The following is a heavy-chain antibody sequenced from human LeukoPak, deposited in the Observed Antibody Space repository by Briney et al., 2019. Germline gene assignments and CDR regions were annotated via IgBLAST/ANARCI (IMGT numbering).Heavy chain of an antibody. J-gene: IGHJ4*02. D-gene: IGHD3-22*01. V-gene: IGHV3-30*02. CDR3: AKDLTEDYYDSSGCFDY. CDR1: GFTFSSYG. CDR2: IRYDGSNK. Sequence: PGGSLRLSCAASGFTFSSYGMHWVRQAPGKGLEWVAFIRYDGSNKYYADSVKGRFTISRDNSKNTLYLQMNSLRAEDTAVYYCAKDLTEDYYDSSGCFDYWGQGTLVTVSS.